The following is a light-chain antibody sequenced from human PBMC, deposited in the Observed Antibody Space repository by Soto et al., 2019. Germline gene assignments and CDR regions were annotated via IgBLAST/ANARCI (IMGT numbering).Light chain of an antibody. CDR3: SSYAGSNNYV. CDR2: EVT. Sequence: QSALTQPPSASWSPGQSVTISCTGTSSDVGGSNFVSWYQQHPGKAPKLMIYEVTKRPSGVPDRFSGSKSGNTASLTVSGLQPEDEADYYCSSYAGSNNYVFGTGTKLTVL. V-gene: IGLV2-8*01. CDR1: SSDVGGSNF. J-gene: IGLJ1*01.